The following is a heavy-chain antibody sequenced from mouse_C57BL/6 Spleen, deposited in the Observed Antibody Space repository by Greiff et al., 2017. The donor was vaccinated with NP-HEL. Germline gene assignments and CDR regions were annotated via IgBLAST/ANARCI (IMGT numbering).Heavy chain of an antibody. CDR3: SCPIYYDYDGDYYAMDY. CDR1: GYTFTSYW. Sequence: QVQLQQPGAELVKPGASVKLSCKASGYTFTSYWMHWVKQRPGQGLEWIGMIHPNSGSTNYNEKFKSKATLTVDKSSSTAYMQLSSLTSEDSAVYYCSCPIYYDYDGDYYAMDYWGQGTSVTVSS. V-gene: IGHV1-64*01. CDR2: IHPNSGST. D-gene: IGHD2-4*01. J-gene: IGHJ4*01.